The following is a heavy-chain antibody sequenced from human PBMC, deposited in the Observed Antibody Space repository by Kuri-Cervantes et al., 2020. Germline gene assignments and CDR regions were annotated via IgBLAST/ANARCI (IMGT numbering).Heavy chain of an antibody. Sequence: GSLRLSCTVSGGSISSHYWSWFRQPPGKGLEYIGYVYYSGSTNYNPSLKSRVTISVDTSRNQFSLKLDSVTAADTAVYFCERGGWYQDYWGQGTLVTVSS. CDR1: GGSISSHY. CDR2: VYYSGST. J-gene: IGHJ4*02. D-gene: IGHD6-19*01. CDR3: ERGGWYQDY. V-gene: IGHV4-59*11.